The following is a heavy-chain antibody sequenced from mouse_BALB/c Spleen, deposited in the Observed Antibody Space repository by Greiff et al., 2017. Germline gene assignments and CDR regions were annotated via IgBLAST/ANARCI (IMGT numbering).Heavy chain of an antibody. D-gene: IGHD2-4*01. J-gene: IGHJ4*01. CDR2: ISSGSSTI. V-gene: IGHV5-17*02. CDR3: ARDDYDVYYAMDY. CDR1: GFTFSSFG. Sequence: EVNVVESGGGLVQPGGSRKLSCAASGFTFSSFGMHWVRQAPEKGLEWVAYISSGSSTIYYADTVKGRFTITRDNPKNTLFLQMTSLRSEDTAMYYCARDDYDVYYAMDYWGQGTSVTVSS.